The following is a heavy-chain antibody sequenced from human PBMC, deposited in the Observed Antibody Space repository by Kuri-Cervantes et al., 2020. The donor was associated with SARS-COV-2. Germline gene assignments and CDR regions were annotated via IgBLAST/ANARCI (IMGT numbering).Heavy chain of an antibody. D-gene: IGHD6-13*01. CDR3: ARDESLAAAGTAYYYYGMDV. Sequence: GGSLRLSCAASGFTFSSYAMSWVRQAPGKGLEWVSAISGSGGSTYYADSVKGRFTIFRDNSKNTLYLQMNSLRAEDTAVYYCARDESLAAAGTAYYYYGMDVWGQGTTVTVSS. V-gene: IGHV3-23*01. CDR2: ISGSGGST. CDR1: GFTFSSYA. J-gene: IGHJ6*02.